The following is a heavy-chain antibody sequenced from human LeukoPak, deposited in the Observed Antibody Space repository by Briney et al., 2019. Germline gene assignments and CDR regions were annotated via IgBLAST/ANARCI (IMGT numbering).Heavy chain of an antibody. CDR3: AREEVKSFDN. CDR1: GFRFSGYW. V-gene: IGHV3-7*03. J-gene: IGHJ4*02. Sequence: GGSLRLSCAASGFRFSGYWMTWVRQAPGKGLEWVANIKGGGSETSYVTSVRGRFTISRDNAKNSLYLQMNNLRVEDTAVYYCAREEVKSFDNWGQGTLVTVSS. CDR2: IKGGGSET.